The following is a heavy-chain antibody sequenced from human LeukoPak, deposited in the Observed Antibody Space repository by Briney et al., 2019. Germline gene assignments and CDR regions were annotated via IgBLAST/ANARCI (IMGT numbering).Heavy chain of an antibody. Sequence: KVSCKASGYTFTGYYMHWVRQAPGQGPEWMGWINSNSGGTNYAQRFQGRVTMTRDTSISTVYMELSRLRSDDTAVYYCAICTIYYWFDPWGQGTLVTVSS. J-gene: IGHJ5*02. D-gene: IGHD3-9*01. CDR2: INSNSGGT. V-gene: IGHV1-2*02. CDR3: AICTIYYWFDP. CDR1: GYTFTGYY.